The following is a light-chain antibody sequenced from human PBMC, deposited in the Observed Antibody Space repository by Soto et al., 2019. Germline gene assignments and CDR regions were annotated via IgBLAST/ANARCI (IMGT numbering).Light chain of an antibody. CDR1: SSDVGGYNY. J-gene: IGLJ2*01. CDR2: EVS. Sequence: QSALTQPASVSGSPGQSITISCTGTSSDVGGYNYVSWYQQHPGKAPKRMIYEVSNRPSGVSNRFSGSKSGNTASLTISGLQAEDEADYYCSSYTSTTTHVVFGGGTKVTVL. V-gene: IGLV2-14*01. CDR3: SSYTSTTTHVV.